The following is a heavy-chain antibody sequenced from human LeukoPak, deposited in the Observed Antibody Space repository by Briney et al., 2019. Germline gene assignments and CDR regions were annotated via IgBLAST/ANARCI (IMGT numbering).Heavy chain of an antibody. Sequence: SETLSLTCTVSGGSISSYYWSWIRQPPGKGLEWIGYIYYTGSTNYNPSLKSRVTISVDTSKNQFSLKLSSVTAADTAVYYCSRVPPTYCGGDCYVFDYWGQGTLVTVSS. J-gene: IGHJ4*02. CDR1: GGSISSYY. CDR3: SRVPPTYCGGDCYVFDY. D-gene: IGHD2-21*02. V-gene: IGHV4-59*01. CDR2: IYYTGST.